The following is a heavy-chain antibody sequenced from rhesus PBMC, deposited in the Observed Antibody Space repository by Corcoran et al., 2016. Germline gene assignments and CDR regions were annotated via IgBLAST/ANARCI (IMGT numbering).Heavy chain of an antibody. CDR3: ARSAIAAADIDY. CDR2: SYGNSAST. Sequence: QVQLQESGPGLVKPSETLSLTCAVSGGSISGGYSWGRIGPHPGRGLEWIGNSYGNSASTYYNPSLKSRVTISKDTSKNQFSLKLSSVTAADTAVYYCARSAIAAADIDYWGQGVLVTVSS. D-gene: IGHD6-31*01. J-gene: IGHJ4*01. V-gene: IGHV4S7*01. CDR1: GGSISGGYS.